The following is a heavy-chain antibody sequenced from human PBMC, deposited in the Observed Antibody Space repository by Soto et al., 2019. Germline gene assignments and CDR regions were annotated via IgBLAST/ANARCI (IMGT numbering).Heavy chain of an antibody. Sequence: EVQLVESGGGLVQPGGSLRVSCAVSGFTFSTFSMNWVRQAPGKGLEWVSYISSSSSTIYYADSVKGRFTISRDNAKNSLYLQMNSLRAEDTAVYYCARDPRRYGMDVWGQGTTVTVSS. V-gene: IGHV3-48*01. J-gene: IGHJ6*02. CDR2: ISSSSSTI. CDR3: ARDPRRYGMDV. CDR1: GFTFSTFS.